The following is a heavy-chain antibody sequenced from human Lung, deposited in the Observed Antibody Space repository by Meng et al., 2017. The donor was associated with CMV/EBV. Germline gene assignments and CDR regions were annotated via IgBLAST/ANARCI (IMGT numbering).Heavy chain of an antibody. Sequence: QVHLMRSGREVKKPGASVRVSCKASGYPVGSYGICWVRQAPGQGLEWMGWFVNYVDTYPAPKFQGRVTMTTDTHTNTAFMELRSLTSDDTAVYYCASGTPGRSYCDYWGQGTLVTVSS. CDR2: FVNYVDT. V-gene: IGHV1-18*01. D-gene: IGHD2-15*01. CDR3: ASGTPGRSYCDY. J-gene: IGHJ4*02. CDR1: GYPVGSYG.